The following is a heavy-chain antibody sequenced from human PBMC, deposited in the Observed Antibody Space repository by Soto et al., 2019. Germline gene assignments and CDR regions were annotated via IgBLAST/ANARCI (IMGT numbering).Heavy chain of an antibody. Sequence: LSLTCTVSGRSVTNSSYYWGWILHSRGKGLEWIGSVYYRGRSYSKSSVKSRVTISVDTSKNRFSLSLNSVTASDTAVYFCVSQRTTVPTQAYFDYWGPGALVTVSS. CDR2: VYYRGRS. V-gene: IGHV4-39*01. J-gene: IGHJ4*02. CDR1: GRSVTNSSYY. D-gene: IGHD4-17*01. CDR3: VSQRTTVPTQAYFDY.